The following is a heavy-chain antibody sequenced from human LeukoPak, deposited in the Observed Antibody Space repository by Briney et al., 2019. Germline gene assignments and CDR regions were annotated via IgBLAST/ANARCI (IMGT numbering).Heavy chain of an antibody. V-gene: IGHV1-2*02. CDR2: IYSNSGGT. J-gene: IGHJ4*02. CDR3: ARTSIAARRADFDY. CDR1: GYTFTDYY. Sequence: ASVKVSCKTSGYTFTDYYIHWMRQAPGQGLEWMGWIYSNSGGTSYAQKFQGRVTLTRDTPTRTAFMELNRLTSDDTAVYYCARTSIAARRADFDYWGQGTVVTVSS. D-gene: IGHD6-6*01.